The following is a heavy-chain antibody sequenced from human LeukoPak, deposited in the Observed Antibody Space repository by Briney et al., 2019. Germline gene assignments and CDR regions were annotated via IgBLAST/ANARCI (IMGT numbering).Heavy chain of an antibody. Sequence: GEPLKISCKGSGYSFTSYWIGWVRQIPGKGLEWMGIIYPGDSDTTYSPSFQGQATISADKSISTAYLQWSSLKASDTATYYCARQASLFYYGSGSSPWYFDYWGQGTLVTVSS. CDR1: GYSFTSYW. CDR2: IYPGDSDT. V-gene: IGHV5-51*01. D-gene: IGHD3-10*01. CDR3: ARQASLFYYGSGSSPWYFDY. J-gene: IGHJ4*02.